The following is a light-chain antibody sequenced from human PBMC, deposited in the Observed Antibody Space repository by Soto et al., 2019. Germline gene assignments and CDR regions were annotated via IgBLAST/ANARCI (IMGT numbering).Light chain of an antibody. CDR1: SSDVGGYNY. Sequence: QCVLTQPASVSGSPGQSITISCTGTSSDVGGYNYVSWYQQHPGKAPKLMIYDVSNRPSGVSNRFSGSKSGNTASLTISGLQAEDEADYFCSSYTSSSTNVFGTGTKLTVL. CDR2: DVS. CDR3: SSYTSSSTNV. J-gene: IGLJ1*01. V-gene: IGLV2-14*01.